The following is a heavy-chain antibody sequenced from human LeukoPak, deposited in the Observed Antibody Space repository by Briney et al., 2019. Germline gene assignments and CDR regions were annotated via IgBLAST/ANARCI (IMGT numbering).Heavy chain of an antibody. CDR3: ARDYIPPGYCSGGSCSPYFDY. CDR2: ISSTSGYI. V-gene: IGHV3-21*01. D-gene: IGHD2-15*01. CDR1: GFTFSNYS. J-gene: IGHJ4*02. Sequence: GGSLRLSCAASGFTFSNYSVNWVRQAPGKGLEWVSSISSTSGYIFYADSVKGRFTISRDNAKNSLYLQMNSLRAEDTAVYYCARDYIPPGYCSGGSCSPYFDYWGQGTLVTVSS.